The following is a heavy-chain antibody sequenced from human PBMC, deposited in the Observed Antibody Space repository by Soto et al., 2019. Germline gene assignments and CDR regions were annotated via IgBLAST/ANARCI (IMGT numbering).Heavy chain of an antibody. CDR1: GGTFSSYA. V-gene: IGHV1-69*12. CDR2: IIRIFGTA. CDR3: AHRWAGNSCPINYLHDMDV. Sequence: QVQLVQSGAEVQKPGSSVKVSCKASGGTFSSYAISWLRQAPGQGLEWIGGIIRIFGTANYAQKFQGRVTITADESTSTAYMELSSLRSEDTAVYYCAHRWAGNSCPINYLHDMDVWGQWTTVSVSS. J-gene: IGHJ6*02. D-gene: IGHD2-2*01.